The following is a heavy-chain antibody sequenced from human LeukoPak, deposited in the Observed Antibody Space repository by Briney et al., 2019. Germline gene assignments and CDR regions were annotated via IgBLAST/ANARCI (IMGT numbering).Heavy chain of an antibody. V-gene: IGHV4-59*01. CDR2: IYYSGST. D-gene: IGHD3-10*01. CDR3: ARAAYYYGSGTYYMDV. Sequence: SETLSLTCTVSGGSISSYYWSWIRQPPGKGLEWIGYIYYSGSTNYNPSLKSRVTISVDTPKNQFSLKLSSVTAADTAVYYCARAAYYYGSGTYYMDVWGKGAMVTISS. J-gene: IGHJ6*03. CDR1: GGSISSYY.